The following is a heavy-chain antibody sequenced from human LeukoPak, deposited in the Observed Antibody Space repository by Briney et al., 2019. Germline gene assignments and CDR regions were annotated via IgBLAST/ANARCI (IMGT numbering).Heavy chain of an antibody. CDR1: GGSISSGSYY. CDR2: IYTSGST. Sequence: SETLSLTCTVSGGSISSGSYYWSWIRQPAGKGLEWIGRIYTSGSTNYNPSLKSRVTISVDTSKNQFSLKLSSVTAADTAVYYCARGYSYGLYNWFDPWGQGTLVTVSS. D-gene: IGHD5-18*01. J-gene: IGHJ5*02. V-gene: IGHV4-61*02. CDR3: ARGYSYGLYNWFDP.